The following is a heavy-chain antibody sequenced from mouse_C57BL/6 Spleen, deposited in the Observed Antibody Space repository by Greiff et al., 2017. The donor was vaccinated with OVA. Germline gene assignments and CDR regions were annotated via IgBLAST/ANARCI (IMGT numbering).Heavy chain of an antibody. V-gene: IGHV5-9-1*02. J-gene: IGHJ4*01. D-gene: IGHD2-1*01. CDR1: GFTFSSYA. Sequence: EVMLVESGEGLVKPGGSLKLSCAASGFTFSSYAMSWVRQTPEKRLEWVAYISSGGDYIYYADTVKGRFTISRDNARNTLYLQMSSLESEDTAMYYCTRDQGGNYVGYYAMDYWGQGTSVTVSS. CDR2: ISSGGDYI. CDR3: TRDQGGNYVGYYAMDY.